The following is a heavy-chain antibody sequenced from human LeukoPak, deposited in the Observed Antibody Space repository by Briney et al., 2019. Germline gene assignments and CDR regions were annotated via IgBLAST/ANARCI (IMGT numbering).Heavy chain of an antibody. D-gene: IGHD1-1*01. Sequence: PGGSLRLSCASSGFTFNNYAMTWVRQAPGKGLEWVSSITASGGSTYCADSVKGRFTISRDNSKNTLYLQMSSLRAEDTAVYYCARDYPTSGIATIFDCWGQGTLVTVSS. CDR1: GFTFNNYA. CDR3: ARDYPTSGIATIFDC. J-gene: IGHJ4*02. V-gene: IGHV3-23*01. CDR2: ITASGGST.